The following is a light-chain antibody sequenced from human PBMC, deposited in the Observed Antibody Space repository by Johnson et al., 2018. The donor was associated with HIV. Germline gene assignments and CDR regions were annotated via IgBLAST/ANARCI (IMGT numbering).Light chain of an antibody. CDR2: DNN. CDR3: GTGETSLGAGLLDF. J-gene: IGLJ1*01. V-gene: IGLV1-51*01. CDR1: SSNIGRNY. Sequence: QSVLTQPPSVSAAPGQKVTISCSGSSSNIGRNYVSWYQQLPGKAPKLIIFDNNKRPSGIPDRFSGSKSGTSATLGITGLQTGDEAGYYGGTGETSLGAGLLDFFRPGTKVTVL.